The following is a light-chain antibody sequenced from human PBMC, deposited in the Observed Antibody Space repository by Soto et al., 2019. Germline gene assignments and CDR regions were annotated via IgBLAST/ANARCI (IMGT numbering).Light chain of an antibody. V-gene: IGLV2-8*01. CDR2: EVS. CDR1: SSDVGGYNY. J-gene: IGLJ2*01. CDR3: ASKGGNDNLL. Sequence: QSALTQPPSASGSPGQSVTISCTGTSSDVGGYNYVSWYQQHPGKAPKLMMFEVSKRPSGVPDRFSGSKFGNTASLTVSGLQDEDEGDYYCASKGGNDNLLFGGGTKLTVL.